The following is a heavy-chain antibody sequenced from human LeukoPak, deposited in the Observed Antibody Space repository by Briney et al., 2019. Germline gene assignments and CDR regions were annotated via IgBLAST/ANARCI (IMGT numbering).Heavy chain of an antibody. D-gene: IGHD6-19*01. CDR1: GGSISSYY. Sequence: PSETLSLTCTVSGGSISSYYWSWIRQPPGKGLEWIGYIYYSGSTNYNPSLKSRVTISVDTSKNQFSLKLSSVTAADTAVYYCARTLRSGWYLTLDYWGQGTLVTVSS. V-gene: IGHV4-59*08. J-gene: IGHJ4*02. CDR3: ARTLRSGWYLTLDY. CDR2: IYYSGST.